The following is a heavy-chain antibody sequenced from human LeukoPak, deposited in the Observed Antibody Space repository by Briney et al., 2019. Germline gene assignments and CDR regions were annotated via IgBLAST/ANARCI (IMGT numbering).Heavy chain of an antibody. Sequence: GGSLRLSCAASGFTFSSYSMNWVRQAPGKGLEWVSSISSSSSYIYYADSVKGRFTVSRDNAKNTLYLQMNSLRAEDTAVYYCAKGMYYQYSTSSLDYWGQGTLVTVSS. J-gene: IGHJ4*02. CDR2: ISSSSSYI. CDR3: AKGMYYQYSTSSLDY. CDR1: GFTFSSYS. D-gene: IGHD6-6*01. V-gene: IGHV3-21*04.